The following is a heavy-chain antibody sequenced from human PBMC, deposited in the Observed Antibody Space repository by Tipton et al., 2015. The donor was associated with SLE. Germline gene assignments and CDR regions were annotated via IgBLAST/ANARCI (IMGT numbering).Heavy chain of an antibody. CDR2: IKQDGSEK. V-gene: IGHV3-7*05. Sequence: SLRLSCAASGFTFSSYWMSWVRQAPGKGLEWVANIKQDGSEKYYVDSVKGRFTISRDNAKNSLYLQMNSLRAEDTAVYYCADFGGMATIPGYWGQGTLVTVSS. CDR3: ADFGGMATIPGY. CDR1: GFTFSSYW. J-gene: IGHJ4*02. D-gene: IGHD5-24*01.